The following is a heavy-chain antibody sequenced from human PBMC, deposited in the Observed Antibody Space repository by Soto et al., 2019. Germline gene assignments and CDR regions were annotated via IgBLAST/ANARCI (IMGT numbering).Heavy chain of an antibody. CDR2: INPNSGGT. CDR1: GYTFGGYY. CDR3: ARDQVAGTYYFDY. D-gene: IGHD2-15*01. J-gene: IGHJ4*02. V-gene: IGHV1-2*02. Sequence: ASVKVSCKASGYTFGGYYMHWVRQAPGQGLEWMGWINPNSGGTQYAQKFQGRVNMTRDPSISTASMELRSLRSEDTAAYYCARDQVAGTYYFDYWGQGTLVTVSS.